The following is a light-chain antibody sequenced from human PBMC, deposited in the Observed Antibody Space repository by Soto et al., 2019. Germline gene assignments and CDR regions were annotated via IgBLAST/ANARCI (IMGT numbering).Light chain of an antibody. J-gene: IGKJ4*01. Sequence: EIVLTQSPATLSLSPGERATLSCRASQSVSSYLAWYHQKPGQAPRLLIYDASNRATGIPARFSGSGSGTDFTLTISSLEPEDFAVYYCQQRSNWLELTFGGGTKVEIK. CDR2: DAS. CDR3: QQRSNWLELT. CDR1: QSVSSY. V-gene: IGKV3-11*01.